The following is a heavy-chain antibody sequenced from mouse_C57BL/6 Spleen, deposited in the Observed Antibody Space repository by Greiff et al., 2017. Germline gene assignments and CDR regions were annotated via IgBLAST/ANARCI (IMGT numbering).Heavy chain of an antibody. CDR3: TRSLKLAWFAY. V-gene: IGHV1-15*01. Sequence: QVQLQQSGAELVRPGASVTLSCKASGYTFTDYEMHWVKQTPVHGLEWIGAIDPETGGTAYNQKFKGKAILTADKSSSTAYMELRSLTSEDSAVYYCTRSLKLAWFAYWGQGTLVTVSA. CDR1: GYTFTDYE. J-gene: IGHJ3*01. CDR2: IDPETGGT.